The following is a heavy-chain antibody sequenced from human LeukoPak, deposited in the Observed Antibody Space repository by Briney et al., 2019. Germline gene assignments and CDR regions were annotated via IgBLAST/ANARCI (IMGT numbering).Heavy chain of an antibody. CDR3: AREMVRGRGAFDI. J-gene: IGHJ3*02. D-gene: IGHD3-10*01. Sequence: QPGGSLRLSCAASGFTFSSYSMNWVRQAPGKGLEWVSYISSSGGTIHYADSVKGRFTISRDNAKNSRYLQMNSLRAEDTAVYYCAREMVRGRGAFDIWGQGTMVTVSS. CDR2: ISSSGGTI. V-gene: IGHV3-48*04. CDR1: GFTFSSYS.